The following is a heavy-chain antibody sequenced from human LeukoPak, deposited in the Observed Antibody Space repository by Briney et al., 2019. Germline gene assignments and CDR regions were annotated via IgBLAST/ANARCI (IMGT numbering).Heavy chain of an antibody. CDR1: GLTVSNNY. J-gene: IGHJ5*02. V-gene: IGHV3-53*01. D-gene: IGHD5-12*01. CDR2: IYSGGST. Sequence: GGSLRLSCAASGLTVSNNYTSWVRQAPGKGLEWVSVIYSGGSTYYADSVKGRFTISRDNSKNTLYLQMNNLRVEDTAVYYCARREGSGSYGRFDPWGQGTLVTVSS. CDR3: ARREGSGSYGRFDP.